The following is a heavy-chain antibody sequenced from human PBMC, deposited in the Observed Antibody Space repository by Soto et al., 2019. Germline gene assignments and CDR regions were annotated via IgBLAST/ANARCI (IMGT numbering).Heavy chain of an antibody. CDR3: ATGCNDIDY. Sequence: QVQLVQSGAEVKKPGASVKVSCKASGYTFTSYGISWVRQAPGQGLEWMGWISAYNGNTNYAEKLQGRFTMTTDTFTSTSYMNLWILTSDDTSVYYCATGCNDIDYWGQGTLVTVSP. V-gene: IGHV1-18*01. D-gene: IGHD1-1*01. CDR2: ISAYNGNT. J-gene: IGHJ4*02. CDR1: GYTFTSYG.